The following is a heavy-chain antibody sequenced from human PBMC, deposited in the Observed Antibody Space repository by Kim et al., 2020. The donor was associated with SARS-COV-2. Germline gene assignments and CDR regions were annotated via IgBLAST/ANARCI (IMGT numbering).Heavy chain of an antibody. CDR1: GFSVGDIF. J-gene: IGHJ4*02. V-gene: IGHV3-66*01. D-gene: IGHD4-17*01. CDR3: ASGNLWHDYGDCSLDF. CDR2: LYSSGTP. Sequence: GGSLRLSCAASGFSVGDIFMSWVRQAPGKGLEWVSALYSSGTPFFAASVKGRFCISRDTSKNTLDLQMYNLRAEDTALYYCASGNLWHDYGDCSLDFWGRGTLVTVSS.